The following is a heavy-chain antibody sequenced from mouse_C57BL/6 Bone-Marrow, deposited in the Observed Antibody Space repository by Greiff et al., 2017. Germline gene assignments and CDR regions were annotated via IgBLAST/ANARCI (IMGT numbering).Heavy chain of an antibody. CDR1: GYTFTDYN. D-gene: IGHD2-3*01. Sequence: EVQLQQSGPELVKPGASVKIPCKASGYTFTDYNMDWVKQSHGKGLEWIGDINPNNGGTIYNQKFQGKATLTVDKSSSPAYMELRSLTSEDTAVYYCARSEDDGYPYFDMDYRGQGASVTVAS. CDR3: ARSEDDGYPYFDMDY. V-gene: IGHV1-18*01. CDR2: INPNNGGT. J-gene: IGHJ4*01.